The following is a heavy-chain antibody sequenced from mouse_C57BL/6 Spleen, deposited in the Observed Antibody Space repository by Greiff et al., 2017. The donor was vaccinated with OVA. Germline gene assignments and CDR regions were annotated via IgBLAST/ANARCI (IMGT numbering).Heavy chain of an antibody. CDR3: ARVIYDYDPFAY. J-gene: IGHJ3*01. CDR2: ISDGGSYT. V-gene: IGHV5-4*03. CDR1: GFTFSSYA. D-gene: IGHD2-4*01. Sequence: EVMLVESGGGLVKPGGSLKLSCAASGFTFSSYAMSWVRQTPEKRLEWVATISDGGSYTYYPDNVKGRFTISRDNAKNNLYLQMSHLKSEDTAMYYCARVIYDYDPFAYWGQGTLVTVSA.